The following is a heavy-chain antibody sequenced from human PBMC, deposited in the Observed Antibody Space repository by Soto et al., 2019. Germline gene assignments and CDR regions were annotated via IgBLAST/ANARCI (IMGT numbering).Heavy chain of an antibody. CDR3: ARDPKTSGGQHWAFNYFDS. CDR2: ISYDGTNK. CDR1: GFSFSISP. Sequence: PGGSLSLSCAASGFSFSISPMHWVRQAPGKGPEWVALISYDGTNKFYADSVKGRFTISRDNSKSTLYSQVDSLRPEDAAVYYCARDPKTSGGQHWAFNYFDSWGQGTLVTV. V-gene: IGHV3-30-3*01. D-gene: IGHD7-27*01. J-gene: IGHJ4*02.